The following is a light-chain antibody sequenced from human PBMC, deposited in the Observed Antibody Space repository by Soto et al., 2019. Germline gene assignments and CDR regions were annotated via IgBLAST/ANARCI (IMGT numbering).Light chain of an antibody. J-gene: IGKJ5*01. CDR1: QGISSY. CDR3: QQLNAYPIT. Sequence: IQLTQSPSSLSASVGDRVTITCRASQGISSYLAWYQQKPGKAPKLMIYAAYTLQSGVLSRFSGSGSGTDATLTISSLQPEDVATYCCQQLNAYPITFGPGTRLEI. CDR2: AAY. V-gene: IGKV1-9*01.